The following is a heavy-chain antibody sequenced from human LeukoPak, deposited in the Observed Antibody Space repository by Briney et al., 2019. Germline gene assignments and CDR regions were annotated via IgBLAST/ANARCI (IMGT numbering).Heavy chain of an antibody. CDR2: ISYDGSNK. V-gene: IGHV3-30*18. J-gene: IGHJ6*02. Sequence: PGGSLRLSCAASGFTFSSYGMPWVRQAPGKGLEWVAVISYDGSNKYYADSVKGRFTISRDNSKNTLYLQMNSLRAEDTAVYYCAKDKSGWYVDYYYGMDVWGQGTTVTVSS. CDR1: GFTFSSYG. D-gene: IGHD6-19*01. CDR3: AKDKSGWYVDYYYGMDV.